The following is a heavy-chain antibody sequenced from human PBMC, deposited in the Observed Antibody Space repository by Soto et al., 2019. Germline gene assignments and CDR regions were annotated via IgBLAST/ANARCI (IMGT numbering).Heavy chain of an antibody. D-gene: IGHD1-26*01. CDR3: ARKLSGAVQGWAYGMDV. CDR2: TYSGGST. J-gene: IGHJ6*02. V-gene: IGHV3-53*02. CDR1: GFTVSTYN. Sequence: EVHLVESGGGLVQPGGSLRLSCAASGFTVSTYNMIWVRQAPVKGLEWVSVTYSGGSTQYADSVKGRFTVSRDNSKNTLYLQMSSLRDEDTAVYYCARKLSGAVQGWAYGMDVWGRGTTVTVSS.